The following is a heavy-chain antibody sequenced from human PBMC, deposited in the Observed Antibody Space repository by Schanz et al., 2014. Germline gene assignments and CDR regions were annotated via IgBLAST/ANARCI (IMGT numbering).Heavy chain of an antibody. V-gene: IGHV3-30*02. CDR3: AKDLPSDYYIAY. CDR1: GFTFRSYG. J-gene: IGHJ4*02. CDR2: IRYNGINE. Sequence: QVVLMESGGGVVRPGRSVRLSCVASGFTFRSYGMHWVRQAPGKGLEWVAFIRYNGINEYYADSVKGRFTISRDNSKNTLYLQMNSLRAEDTAVYYCAKDLPSDYYIAYWGQGTLVTVSS. D-gene: IGHD3-22*01.